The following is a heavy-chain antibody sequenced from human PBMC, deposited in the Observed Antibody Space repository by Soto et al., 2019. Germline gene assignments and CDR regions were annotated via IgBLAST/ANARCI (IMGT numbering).Heavy chain of an antibody. J-gene: IGHJ6*02. CDR1: GGSVSSGSYY. CDR2: IYYSGGT. V-gene: IGHV4-61*01. CDR3: ARGTPPTYYYYYGMDV. Sequence: PSETLSLTCTVSGGSVSSGSYYWSWIRQPPGKGLEWIGYIYYSGGTNYNPSLKSRVTISVDTSKNQFSLKLSSVTAADTAVYYCARGTPPTYYYYYGMDVWGQGTTVTVSS.